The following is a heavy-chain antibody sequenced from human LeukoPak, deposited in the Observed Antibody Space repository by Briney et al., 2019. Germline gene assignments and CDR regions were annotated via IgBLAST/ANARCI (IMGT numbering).Heavy chain of an antibody. D-gene: IGHD2-15*01. Sequence: PGGSLRLSCAASGFTFSDYYMSWIRQAPGKGLEWVSYISDSGSTIYYADSVKGRFTVSRDSAKNSLYLQMSSLRAEDTAVYYCGVVVAATPDYWGQGTLVTVSS. CDR3: GVVVAATPDY. CDR1: GFTFSDYY. J-gene: IGHJ4*02. V-gene: IGHV3-11*01. CDR2: ISDSGSTI.